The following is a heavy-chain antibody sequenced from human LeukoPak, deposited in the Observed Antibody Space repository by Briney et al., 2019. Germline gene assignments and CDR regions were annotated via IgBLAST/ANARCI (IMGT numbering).Heavy chain of an antibody. Sequence: GGSLRLSCVASGFSFSSYWMAWVRQAPGKGLEWVANIKNDGSHKYYVDSVKGRFTISRDNAKNSVYLEMNNLRADDTAVYFCASSHDSSGNDWGQGTMVTVSS. D-gene: IGHD3-22*01. V-gene: IGHV3-7*01. CDR1: GFSFSSYW. CDR2: IKNDGSHK. J-gene: IGHJ4*02. CDR3: ASSHDSSGND.